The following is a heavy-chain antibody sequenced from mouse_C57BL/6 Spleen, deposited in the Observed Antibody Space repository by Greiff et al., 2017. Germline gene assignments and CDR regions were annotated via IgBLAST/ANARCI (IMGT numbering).Heavy chain of an antibody. Sequence: VQLQQPGAELVRPRSSVKLSCKASGYTFTSYWMHWVKQRPIQGLEWIGNIDPSDSETHYNQKFKDKATLTVDKSSSTAYMQLSSLTSEDSAVYYCATIWDYYGSSSWFAYWGQGTLVTVSA. CDR1: GYTFTSYW. J-gene: IGHJ3*01. D-gene: IGHD1-1*01. CDR2: IDPSDSET. V-gene: IGHV1-52*01. CDR3: ATIWDYYGSSSWFAY.